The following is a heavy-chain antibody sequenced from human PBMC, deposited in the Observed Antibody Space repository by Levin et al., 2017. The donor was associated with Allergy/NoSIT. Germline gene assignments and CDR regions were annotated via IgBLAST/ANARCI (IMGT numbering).Heavy chain of an antibody. D-gene: IGHD6-19*01. J-gene: IGHJ6*02. CDR3: ARQYSSGGEYYYGLDV. V-gene: IGHV6-1*01. CDR2: TYYRSKWYN. CDR1: GDSVSSNSAA. Sequence: SQTLSLTCAISGDSVSSNSAAWHWIRQSPSRGLEWLGRTYYRSKWYNDYAVSVKSRITINPDTSRNQFSLQLNSVTPEDTAVYYCARQYSSGGEYYYGLDVWGQGTTVTVSS.